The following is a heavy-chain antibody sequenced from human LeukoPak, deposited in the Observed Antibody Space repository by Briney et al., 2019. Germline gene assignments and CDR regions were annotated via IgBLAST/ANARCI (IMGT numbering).Heavy chain of an antibody. Sequence: SETLSLTCTVSGGSISSGSYYWSWIRQPAGKGLEWIGRIYTSGSTNYNPSLKSRVTISVDTSKNQFSLKLSSVTAADTAVYYCARERYYDYMDVWGKGTTVTVS. CDR3: ARERYYDYMDV. CDR1: GGSISSGSYY. V-gene: IGHV4-61*02. J-gene: IGHJ6*03. CDR2: IYTSGST. D-gene: IGHD3-3*01.